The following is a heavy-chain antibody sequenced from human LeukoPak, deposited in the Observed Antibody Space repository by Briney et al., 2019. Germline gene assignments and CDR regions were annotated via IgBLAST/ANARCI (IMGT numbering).Heavy chain of an antibody. Sequence: PGGSLRPSCAASGFNPSGYNINSGRQAPGKGLEWVSSMSTSSTYIYYADSIKGRFTISRDDASSLLYLQMDSLRAEATAVYYCVRDFAFGFCNTTTCRYPFDSWGQGTLVTVSS. D-gene: IGHD3-16*01. CDR2: MSTSSTYI. V-gene: IGHV3-21*06. CDR3: VRDFAFGFCNTTTCRYPFDS. J-gene: IGHJ4*02. CDR1: GFNPSGYN.